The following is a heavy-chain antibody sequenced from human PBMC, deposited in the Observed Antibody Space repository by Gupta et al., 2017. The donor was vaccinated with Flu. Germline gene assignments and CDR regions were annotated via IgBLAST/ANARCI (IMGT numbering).Heavy chain of an antibody. D-gene: IGHD1-1*01. CDR2: INADGSGT. V-gene: IGHV3-74*01. J-gene: IGHJ5*02. Sequence: DVQLVESGGGLVQPGGSLRLSCAASGFTFSSYWIHWVRQAPGKGLVWVSRINADGSGTRYADSVKGRFTISRDNAKNTVYLQMNSLRAEDTAVYYGTRGEKVATSDNWFDPWGQGTLGTVSS. CDR1: GFTFSSYW. CDR3: TRGEKVATSDNWFDP.